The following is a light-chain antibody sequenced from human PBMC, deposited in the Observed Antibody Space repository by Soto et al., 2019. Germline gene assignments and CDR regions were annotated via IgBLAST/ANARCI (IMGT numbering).Light chain of an antibody. CDR2: GAS. V-gene: IGKV3-20*01. Sequence: EIVLTQSPGTLSLSPGERATLSCRASQSVSSSYLAWYQQKPGQAPRLLIYGASSRATGIPDRFSGSGSGTDFTLTISRLEPEDFAVYYCQHYRSAPFTCGPGNKGDIK. J-gene: IGKJ3*01. CDR3: QHYRSAPFT. CDR1: QSVSSSY.